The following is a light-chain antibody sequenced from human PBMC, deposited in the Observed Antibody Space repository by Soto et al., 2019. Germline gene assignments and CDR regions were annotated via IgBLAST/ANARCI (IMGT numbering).Light chain of an antibody. CDR2: EVS. CDR1: SSDDGGYNY. Sequence: QSVLTQPASVSGSPGQSITISCTGTSSDDGGYNYVSWYQQHPGKAPKLMIYEVSNRPSGVSNRFSGSKSGNTASLTISGLQAEDEADYYCSSYTSSSTLEGVFGGGTKLTVL. J-gene: IGLJ3*02. CDR3: SSYTSSSTLEGV. V-gene: IGLV2-14*01.